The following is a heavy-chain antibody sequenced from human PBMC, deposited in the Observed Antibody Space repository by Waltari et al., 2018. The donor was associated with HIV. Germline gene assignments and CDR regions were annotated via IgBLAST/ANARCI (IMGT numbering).Heavy chain of an antibody. CDR2: IYANGAT. V-gene: IGHV4-4*07. CDR3: ARENWNYDHWSASPDHPLYYYYGMDV. Sequence: QVQLRESGPGLVKPSETLSLICSASGGSTRVFYYSWVRQPAGKGLEWIGRIYANGATDFSPSLKSRVTMSIDTSKNQVSLMLKSVTAADTGVYYCARENWNYDHWSASPDHPLYYYYGMDVWGQGTTVTVSS. J-gene: IGHJ6*02. CDR1: GGSTRVFY. D-gene: IGHD3-3*01.